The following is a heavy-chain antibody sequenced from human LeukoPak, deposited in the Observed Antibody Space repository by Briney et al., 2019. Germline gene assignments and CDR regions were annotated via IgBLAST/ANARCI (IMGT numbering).Heavy chain of an antibody. CDR1: GGSISSSSYY. V-gene: IGHV4-39*01. Sequence: SETLSLTCTVSGGSISSSSYYWSWIRQPPGKGLEWIGEINHSGSTNYNPSLKSRVTISVDTSKNQFSLKLSSVTAADTAVYYCARQGYKDIVVVPEYYFDYWGQGTLVTVSS. D-gene: IGHD2-2*01. CDR2: INHSGST. CDR3: ARQGYKDIVVVPEYYFDY. J-gene: IGHJ4*02.